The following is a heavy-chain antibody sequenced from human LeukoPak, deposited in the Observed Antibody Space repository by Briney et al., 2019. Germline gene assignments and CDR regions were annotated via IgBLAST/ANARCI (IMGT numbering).Heavy chain of an antibody. CDR2: ISGTGGTT. J-gene: IGHJ3*02. V-gene: IGHV3-23*01. CDR1: GFTFSSYA. CDR3: AKRAYDAFDI. Sequence: GGSLRLSCAASGFTFSSYAMHWVRQAPGKGLEWVSAISGTGGTTYYADSVKGRFTISRDNSKNTLYLQMNSLRAEDTAIYYCAKRAYDAFDIWGQGTVVTVSS.